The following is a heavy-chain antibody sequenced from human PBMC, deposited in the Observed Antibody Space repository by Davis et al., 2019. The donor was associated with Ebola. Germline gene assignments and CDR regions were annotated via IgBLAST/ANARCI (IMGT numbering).Heavy chain of an antibody. V-gene: IGHV3-53*01. CDR3: AREWGVGATYYYYYMDV. CDR1: GFTVSSNY. J-gene: IGHJ6*03. CDR2: IYSCGST. Sequence: GESLKISCAASGFTVSSNYMSWVRQAPGKGLEWVSVIYSCGSTYYADSVKGRFTISRDNSKNTLYLQMNSLRAEDTAVYYCAREWGVGATYYYYYMDVWGKGTTVTVSS. D-gene: IGHD1-26*01.